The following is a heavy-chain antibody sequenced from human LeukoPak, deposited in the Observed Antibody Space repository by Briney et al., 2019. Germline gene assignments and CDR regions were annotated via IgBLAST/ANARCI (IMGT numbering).Heavy chain of an antibody. CDR2: INHSGST. J-gene: IGHJ6*02. CDR3: ARYCSSNSCHDYYYYYAMDV. D-gene: IGHD2-2*01. V-gene: IGHV4-34*01. CDR1: GGSFSGYY. Sequence: SETLSLTCAVYGGSFSGYYGSWIRQPPGKGLEWIGEINHSGSTNYNPSLKSRITISIDTPKNQFSLELSSVTAADTAVYYCARYCSSNSCHDYYYYYAMDVWGQGTTVTVSS.